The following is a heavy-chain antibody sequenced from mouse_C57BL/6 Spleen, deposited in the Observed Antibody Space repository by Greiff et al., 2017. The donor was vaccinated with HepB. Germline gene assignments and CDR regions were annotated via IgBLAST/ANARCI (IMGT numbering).Heavy chain of an antibody. J-gene: IGHJ3*01. CDR2: ISDGGSYT. CDR1: GFTFSSYA. V-gene: IGHV5-4*01. CDR3: ARDPSTGTTY. Sequence: EVQRVESGGGLVKPGGSLKLSCAASGFTFSSYAMSWVRQTPEKRLEWVATISDGGSYTYYPDNVKGRFTISRDNAKNNLYLQMSHLKSEDTAMYYCARDPSTGTTYWGQGTLVTVSA. D-gene: IGHD4-1*02.